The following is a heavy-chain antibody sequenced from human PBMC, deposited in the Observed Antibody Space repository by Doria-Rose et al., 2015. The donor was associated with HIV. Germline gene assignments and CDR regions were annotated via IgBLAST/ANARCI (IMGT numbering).Heavy chain of an antibody. V-gene: IGHV2-26*01. D-gene: IGHD6-13*01. CDR2: NFSDDER. J-gene: IGHJ4*02. CDR1: GVSLSSPGMG. Sequence: QVTLKESGPVLVKPTETLTLTCTVSGVSLSSPGMGVSWIRQHPGKALEWLANNFSDDERSYKTYLKSRLTISRGTSKSQVVLTMTDMDPVDTATYYCARIKSSRWYHKYYFDFWGQGTLVIVSA. CDR3: ARIKSSRWYHKYYFDF.